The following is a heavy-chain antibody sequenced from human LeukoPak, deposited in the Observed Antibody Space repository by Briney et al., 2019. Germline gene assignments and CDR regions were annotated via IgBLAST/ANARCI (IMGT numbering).Heavy chain of an antibody. D-gene: IGHD3-22*01. CDR3: ARVDYYDSSHY. V-gene: IGHV1-69*05. Sequence: GASVKVSCKASGGTFSSYAISWVRQAPGQGLEWMGRIIPIFGTANYAQKFQGRVTITTDESTSTAYMELSSLRSEDTAVYYCARVDYYDSSHYWGQGTLVTVSS. J-gene: IGHJ4*02. CDR2: IIPIFGTA. CDR1: GGTFSSYA.